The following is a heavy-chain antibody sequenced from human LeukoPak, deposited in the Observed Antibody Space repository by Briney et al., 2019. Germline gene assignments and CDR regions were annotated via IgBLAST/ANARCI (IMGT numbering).Heavy chain of an antibody. CDR3: ARAYPRRWLQD. Sequence: GASVKVSCKASGYTFTSYYMHWVRQAPRQGLEWMGIINPSGGSTSYAQKFQGRVTMTRDMSTSAVYMELSSLRSEDTAVYYCARAYPRRWLQDWGQGTLVTVSS. V-gene: IGHV1-46*01. D-gene: IGHD5-24*01. CDR1: GYTFTSYY. J-gene: IGHJ4*02. CDR2: INPSGGST.